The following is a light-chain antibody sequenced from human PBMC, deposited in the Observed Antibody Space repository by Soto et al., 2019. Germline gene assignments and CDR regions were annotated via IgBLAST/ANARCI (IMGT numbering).Light chain of an antibody. J-gene: IGLJ2*01. CDR1: SSDVGHYNR. V-gene: IGLV2-18*02. CDR2: EVN. CDR3: SSYTSGSTLV. Sequence: QSVLTQPPSVSGSPGQSVTISCTGTSSDVGHYNRVSWYQQPPGTAPKVIIYEVNNRPSGVPDRFSGSKSGNTASLTISGLQAEDEADYYCSSYTSGSTLVFGGGTQLTVL.